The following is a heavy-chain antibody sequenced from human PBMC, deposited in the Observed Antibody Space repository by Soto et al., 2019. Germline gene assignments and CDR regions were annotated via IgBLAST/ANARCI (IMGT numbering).Heavy chain of an antibody. J-gene: IGHJ6*02. CDR1: GYTFTGYY. CDR3: ARDGIAVAGMPYYYYGMDV. Sequence: VASVKVSCKASGYTFTGYYIHWVRQAPGQGLEWMGWINPNSGGTNYAQKFQGRVTMTRDTSISTAYMELSRLRSDDTAVYYCARDGIAVAGMPYYYYGMDVWGQGTTVTVSS. V-gene: IGHV1-2*02. D-gene: IGHD6-19*01. CDR2: INPNSGGT.